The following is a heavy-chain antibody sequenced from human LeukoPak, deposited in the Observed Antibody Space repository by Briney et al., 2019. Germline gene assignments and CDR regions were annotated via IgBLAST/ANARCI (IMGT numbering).Heavy chain of an antibody. CDR2: INPKNGDT. J-gene: IGHJ4*02. CDR3: ASFPRSYPTPPFDF. V-gene: IGHV1-2*02. D-gene: IGHD3-16*02. Sequence: GASVKVFCKASGYSFTAQYIHWLRQAPGQGLEWMGWINPKNGDTKYAQSFVGRVTMTRDTSTTTAYMELRSLRSDDTAVYFCASFPRSYPTPPFDFWGRGTLVTVSS. CDR1: GYSFTAQY.